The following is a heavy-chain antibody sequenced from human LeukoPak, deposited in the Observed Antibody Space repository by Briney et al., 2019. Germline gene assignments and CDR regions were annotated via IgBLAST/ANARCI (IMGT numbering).Heavy chain of an antibody. D-gene: IGHD3-16*01. V-gene: IGHV3-30*18. CDR1: GFTFSSYG. Sequence: QPGGSLRLSCAASGFTFSSYGMHWVRQAPGKGLEWVAVLSFDESNKYYADSVKGRFTISRDNSKNTLYLQMNSLRAEDTAVYYCAKRRGKGLDLNWFDPWGQGTLVTVSS. J-gene: IGHJ5*02. CDR3: AKRRGKGLDLNWFDP. CDR2: LSFDESNK.